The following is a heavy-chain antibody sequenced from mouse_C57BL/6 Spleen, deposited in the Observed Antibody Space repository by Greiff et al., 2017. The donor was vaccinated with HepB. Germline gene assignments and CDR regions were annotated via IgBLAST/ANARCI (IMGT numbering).Heavy chain of an antibody. CDR3: GRVQSWFAY. Sequence: EVKLVESEGGLVQPGSSMKLSCTASGFTFSDYYMAWVRQVPEKGLEWVANINYDGSSTYYLDSLKSRFIISRDNAKNILYLQMSSLKSEDTATYYCGRVQSWFAYWGQGTLVTVSA. J-gene: IGHJ3*01. CDR1: GFTFSDYY. CDR2: INYDGSST. V-gene: IGHV5-16*01.